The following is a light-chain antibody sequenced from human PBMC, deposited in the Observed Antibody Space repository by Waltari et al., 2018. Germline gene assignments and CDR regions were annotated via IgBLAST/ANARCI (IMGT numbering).Light chain of an antibody. CDR3: QQSYTTLT. CDR1: QSIANY. V-gene: IGKV1-39*01. CDR2: AAS. Sequence: DVQMTQSPSSLSASVGDRDTINCRASQSIANYLNWYQQKPGKVPKLLIYAASSLHSGVPSRFSGSGSGTEFTLTITNLQPEDFATYYCQQSYTTLTFGGGTKVE. J-gene: IGKJ4*01.